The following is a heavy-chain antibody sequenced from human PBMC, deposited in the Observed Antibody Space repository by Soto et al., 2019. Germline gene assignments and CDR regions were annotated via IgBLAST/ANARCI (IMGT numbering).Heavy chain of an antibody. V-gene: IGHV3-11*01. CDR3: ARDPYYYDSRGYFLVSGAIDI. D-gene: IGHD3-22*01. CDR2: ISSSGSTI. Sequence: GGSLRLSCAASGFTFSDYYMSWIRQAPGKXLEWVSYISSSGSTIYYADSVKGRFTISRDNAKNSLYLQMNSLRAEDTAVYYCARDPYYYDSRGYFLVSGAIDIWGQGTMVTVSS. CDR1: GFTFSDYY. J-gene: IGHJ3*02.